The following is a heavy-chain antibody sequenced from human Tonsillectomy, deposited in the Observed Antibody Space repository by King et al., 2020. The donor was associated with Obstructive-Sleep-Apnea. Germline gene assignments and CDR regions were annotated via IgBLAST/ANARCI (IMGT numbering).Heavy chain of an antibody. CDR1: GFTFSSYS. CDR2: ISSSSSTI. Sequence: VQLQESGGGLVQPGGSLRLSCAASGFTFSSYSMNWVRQAPGKGLEWVSYISSSSSTIYYADSVKGRFTISRDNAKNSLYLQMNSLRAEDTAVDYGARDKLCAYWGQGTLVTVSS. CDR3: ARDKLCAY. V-gene: IGHV3-48*04. J-gene: IGHJ4*02. D-gene: IGHD3-16*01.